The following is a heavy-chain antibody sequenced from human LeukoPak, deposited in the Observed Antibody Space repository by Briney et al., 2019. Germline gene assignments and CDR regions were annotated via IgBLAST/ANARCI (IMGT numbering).Heavy chain of an antibody. Sequence: GGSLRLSCAASGFTFSSYAMHWVRQAPGKGLEWVAVISYDGSNKYYADSVKGRFTISRDNSKNTLYLQMNSLRAEDTAVYYCARDHSSSWYSQRFYHYYGMDVWGQGTTVTVSS. CDR3: ARDHSSSWYSQRFYHYYGMDV. D-gene: IGHD6-13*01. V-gene: IGHV3-30-3*01. CDR1: GFTFSSYA. J-gene: IGHJ6*02. CDR2: ISYDGSNK.